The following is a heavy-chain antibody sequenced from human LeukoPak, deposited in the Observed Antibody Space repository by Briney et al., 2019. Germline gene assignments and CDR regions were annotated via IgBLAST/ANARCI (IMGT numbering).Heavy chain of an antibody. J-gene: IGHJ6*02. Sequence: PGGSLRLSCAASGFTLSDYWMHWVRQVPGEGLVWVSRIDPDGSTTNYADSVKGRFTTSRDNAKNTLYLQMNSLRAEDTALYYCTRVQAGRSGLMHVWGRGTTVTVSS. D-gene: IGHD2-8*02. CDR2: IDPDGSTT. V-gene: IGHV3-74*01. CDR3: TRVQAGRSGLMHV. CDR1: GFTLSDYW.